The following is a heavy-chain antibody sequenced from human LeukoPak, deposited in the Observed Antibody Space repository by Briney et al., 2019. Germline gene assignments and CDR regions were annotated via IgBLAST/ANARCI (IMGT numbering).Heavy chain of an antibody. CDR3: ARDPPYSYYYDSSGYYYVDY. CDR1: GFTFSSYS. J-gene: IGHJ4*02. V-gene: IGHV3-21*01. Sequence: GGSLRLSCAASGFTFSSYSMNWVRQAPGKGLEWVSSISSGSSYIYYADSVKGRFTISRDNAKNSLYLQMNSLRAEDTAVYYCARDPPYSYYYDSSGYYYVDYWGQGTPVTVSS. D-gene: IGHD3-22*01. CDR2: ISSGSSYI.